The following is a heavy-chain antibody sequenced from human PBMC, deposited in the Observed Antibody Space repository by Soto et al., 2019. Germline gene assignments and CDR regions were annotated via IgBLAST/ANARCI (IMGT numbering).Heavy chain of an antibody. J-gene: IGHJ4*02. CDR1: GGSFSGYY. V-gene: IGHV4-34*01. CDR3: ARGKDDSSGYYYPDFDY. Sequence: ETLSLTCAVYGGSFSGYYWSWIRQPPGKGLEWIGEINHSGSTNYNPSLKSRVTISVDTSKNQFSLKLSSVTAADTAVYYCARGKDDSSGYYYPDFDYWGQGTLVTVSS. D-gene: IGHD3-22*01. CDR2: INHSGST.